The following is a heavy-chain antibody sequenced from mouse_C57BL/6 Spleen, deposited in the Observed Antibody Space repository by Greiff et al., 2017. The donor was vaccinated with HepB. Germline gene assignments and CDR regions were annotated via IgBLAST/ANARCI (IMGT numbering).Heavy chain of an antibody. V-gene: IGHV1-64*01. CDR3: ARNYDYDGGYYAMDY. Sequence: QVQLQQSGAELVKPGASVKLSCKASGYTFTSYWMHWVKQRPGQGLEWIGMIHPNSGSTNYNEKFKSKATLTVDKSSSTAYMQLSSLTSEDSAVYDCARNYDYDGGYYAMDYWGQGTSVTVSS. CDR2: IHPNSGST. J-gene: IGHJ4*01. CDR1: GYTFTSYW. D-gene: IGHD2-4*01.